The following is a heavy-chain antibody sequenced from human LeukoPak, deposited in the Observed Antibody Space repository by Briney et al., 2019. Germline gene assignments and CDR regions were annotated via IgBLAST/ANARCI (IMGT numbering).Heavy chain of an antibody. D-gene: IGHD6-6*01. CDR1: GGSINSYY. Sequence: PSETLSLTCTVSGGSINSYYWSWIRQPAGKGLEWIGRIYTSGSTNYNPSLKSRVTMSVDTSKNQFSLKLSSVTAADTAVYYCARVRFSSYPTRQYYFDYWGQGTLVTVSS. J-gene: IGHJ4*02. CDR2: IYTSGST. V-gene: IGHV4-4*07. CDR3: ARVRFSSYPTRQYYFDY.